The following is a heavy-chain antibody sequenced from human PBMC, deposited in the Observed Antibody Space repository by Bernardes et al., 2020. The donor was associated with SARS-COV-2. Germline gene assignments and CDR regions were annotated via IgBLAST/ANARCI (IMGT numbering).Heavy chain of an antibody. CDR3: AKDFLVGVVVLYYFDY. Sequence: ALRLSCAASGFTFSSYGMHWVRQAPGKGLEWVAVISYDGSNKYYADSVKGRFTISRDNSKNTLYLQMNSLRAEDTAVYYCAKDFLVGVVVLYYFDYWGQGTLVTVSS. V-gene: IGHV3-30*18. J-gene: IGHJ4*02. CDR1: GFTFSSYG. D-gene: IGHD3-22*01. CDR2: ISYDGSNK.